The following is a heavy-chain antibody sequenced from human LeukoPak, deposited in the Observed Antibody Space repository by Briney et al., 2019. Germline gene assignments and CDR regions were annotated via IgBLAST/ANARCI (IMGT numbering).Heavy chain of an antibody. J-gene: IGHJ4*02. CDR2: ISSSSRYI. Sequence: GGSLRLSCAASGFTFSSYSMNWVRQAPGKGLEWVSSISSSSRYIYYADSVKGRFTVSRDSAKNSLYLQMNSLRAEDTAVYYCARDPPFIIGTTFFDYWGQGTLVTVSS. CDR3: ARDPPFIIGTTFFDY. D-gene: IGHD1-20*01. V-gene: IGHV3-21*01. CDR1: GFTFSSYS.